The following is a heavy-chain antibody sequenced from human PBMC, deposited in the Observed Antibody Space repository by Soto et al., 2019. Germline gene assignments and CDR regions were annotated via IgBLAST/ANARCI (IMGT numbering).Heavy chain of an antibody. D-gene: IGHD2-8*01. V-gene: IGHV1-18*01. CDR3: AKNGQPPYYYYGMDV. Sequence: GASVKVSCKASGYTFSRYGISWVRQAPGQGLEWMGWISGYNGDTIYAQKVQGRVTMTIDTSTYTAYMELRSLTSDDTAIYYCAKNGQPPYYYYGMDVWGQGTTVTAP. CDR1: GYTFSRYG. CDR2: ISGYNGDT. J-gene: IGHJ6*02.